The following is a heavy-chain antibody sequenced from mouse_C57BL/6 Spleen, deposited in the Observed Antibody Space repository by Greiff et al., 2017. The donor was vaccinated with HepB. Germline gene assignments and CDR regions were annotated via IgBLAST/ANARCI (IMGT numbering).Heavy chain of an antibody. Sequence: EVQLQQSGAELVRPGASVKLSCTASGFNIKDDYMHWVKQRPEQGLEWIGWIDPENGDTEYASKFQGKATITADTSSNTAYLQLSSLTSEDTAVYYCTTGVTTVVADVWGTGTTVTVSS. CDR3: TTGVTTVVADV. D-gene: IGHD1-1*01. J-gene: IGHJ1*03. CDR2: IDPENGDT. V-gene: IGHV14-4*01. CDR1: GFNIKDDY.